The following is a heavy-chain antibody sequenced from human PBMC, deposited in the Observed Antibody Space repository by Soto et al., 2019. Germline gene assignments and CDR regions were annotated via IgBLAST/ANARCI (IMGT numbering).Heavy chain of an antibody. CDR2: INQDGSEN. V-gene: IGHV3-7*05. Sequence: GGSLRLSCAASGFTFSSFWMSWVRQAPGIGLEWVANINQDGSENYYLDSVKGRFTISRDNAKNSLYLQMNSLRAEDTAVYYCARHLGYGDNCFDYWGQGTPVTVSS. CDR1: GFTFSSFW. J-gene: IGHJ4*02. CDR3: ARHLGYGDNCFDY. D-gene: IGHD4-17*01.